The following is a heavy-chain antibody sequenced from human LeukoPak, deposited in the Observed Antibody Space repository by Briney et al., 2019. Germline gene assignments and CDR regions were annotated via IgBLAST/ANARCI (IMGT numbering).Heavy chain of an antibody. CDR2: IYYSGST. CDR1: GGSISSYY. V-gene: IGHV4-59*08. CDR3: ARLGAVTGYNNWFDP. D-gene: IGHD3-9*01. Sequence: WETLSLTCTVSGGSISSYYWSWIRQPPGKGLEWIGYIYYSGSTNYNPSLKSRVTISVDTSKNQFSLKLSSVTAADTAVYYCARLGAVTGYNNWFDPWGQGTLVTVSS. J-gene: IGHJ5*02.